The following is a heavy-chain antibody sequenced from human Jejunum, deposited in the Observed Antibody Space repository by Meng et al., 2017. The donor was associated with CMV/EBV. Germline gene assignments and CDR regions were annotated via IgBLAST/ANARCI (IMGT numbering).Heavy chain of an antibody. V-gene: IGHV3-15*01. CDR3: ARNVYTYGFDAFDI. Sequence: FIFSSAWMSWVRQAPGKGLEWVGQIRSKLDGETTDFAAPVKGRFTLSRHDSENTFYLQMNSLKTEDTAVYYCARNVYTYGFDAFDIWGQGTMVTVSS. J-gene: IGHJ3*02. CDR2: IRSKLDGETT. CDR1: FIFSSAW. D-gene: IGHD5-18*01.